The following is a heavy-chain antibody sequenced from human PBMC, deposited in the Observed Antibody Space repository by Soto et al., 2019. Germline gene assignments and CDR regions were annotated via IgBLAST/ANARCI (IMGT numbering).Heavy chain of an antibody. D-gene: IGHD2-15*01. V-gene: IGHV4-31*03. J-gene: IGHJ5*02. CDR3: VRGGIAGHWFDP. Sequence: QVQLQESGPGLVKPTQTLSLTCSVSRAFINSGGFYYSWIRQPPGKGLEWLGYIFHSGSTLYNPSLRGRLTQSADTSRNQLSLYLTSVTAADTAVYYCVRGGIAGHWFDPWGQGILVTVSS. CDR2: IFHSGST. CDR1: RAFINSGGFY.